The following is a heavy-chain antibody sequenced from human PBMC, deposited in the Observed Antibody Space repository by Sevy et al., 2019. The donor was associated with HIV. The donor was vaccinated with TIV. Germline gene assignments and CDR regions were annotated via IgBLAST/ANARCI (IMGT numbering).Heavy chain of an antibody. CDR3: ARNDCYETIGGTGNFDY. CDR1: GFTFSSYA. J-gene: IGHJ4*02. CDR2: VSDSGGAT. V-gene: IGHV3-23*01. D-gene: IGHD2-21*01. Sequence: GGSLRLSCGASGFTFSSYAMSWVRQAPGKGLEWVSTVSDSGGATYYADSVKGRFTISRDNSKNTLFLQMSSLRAEDAATYFCARNDCYETIGGTGNFDYWGQGTLVTVSS.